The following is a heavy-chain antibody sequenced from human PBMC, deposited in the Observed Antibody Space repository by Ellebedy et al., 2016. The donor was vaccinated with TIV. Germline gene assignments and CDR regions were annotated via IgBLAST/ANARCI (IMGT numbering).Heavy chain of an antibody. CDR3: ARLRVVRGSISNYFDY. CDR2: IYYSGST. V-gene: IGHV4-39*01. Sequence: SETLSLTXTVSGGSISSSSYYWGWIRQPPGKGLEWIGSIYYSGSTYYNPSLKSRVTISVDTSKNQFSLKLSSVTAADTAVYYCARLRVVRGSISNYFDYWGQGTLVTVSS. CDR1: GGSISSSSYY. J-gene: IGHJ4*02. D-gene: IGHD3-10*01.